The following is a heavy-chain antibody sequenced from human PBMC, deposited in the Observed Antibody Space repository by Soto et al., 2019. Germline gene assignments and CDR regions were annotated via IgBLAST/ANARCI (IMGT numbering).Heavy chain of an antibody. CDR3: ARDGLPGIAVAGTGNAFDI. Sequence: GGSLRLSCAASGFTFSGSAMHWVRQASGKGLEWVGRIRSKANSYATAYAASVKGRFTISRDDSKNTAYLQMNSLRAEDTAVYYCARDGLPGIAVAGTGNAFDIWGQGTMVTVSS. CDR2: IRSKANSYAT. J-gene: IGHJ3*02. CDR1: GFTFSGSA. D-gene: IGHD6-19*01. V-gene: IGHV3-73*01.